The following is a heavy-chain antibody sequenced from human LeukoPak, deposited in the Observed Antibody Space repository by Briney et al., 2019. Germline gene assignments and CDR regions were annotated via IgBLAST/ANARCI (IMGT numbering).Heavy chain of an antibody. Sequence: SETLSLTCTVSGSSISSGGEYWSWLRHLPGKGLEWIVYVYYSGSTNYNPSLKSRVTISVDTSKNQFSLKLSSVTAADTAVYYCAGRLWRRDGYNLSAFDIWGQGTMVTVSS. J-gene: IGHJ3*02. V-gene: IGHV4-61*08. CDR3: AGRLWRRDGYNLSAFDI. CDR2: VYYSGST. D-gene: IGHD5-24*01. CDR1: GSSISSGGEY.